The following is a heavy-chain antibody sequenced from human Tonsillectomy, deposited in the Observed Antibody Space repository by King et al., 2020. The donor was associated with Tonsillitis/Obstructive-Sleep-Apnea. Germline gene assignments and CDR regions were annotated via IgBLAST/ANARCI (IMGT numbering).Heavy chain of an antibody. Sequence: VQLVQSGGGVVQPGRSLRLSCAASGFTFSSYAMHWVRQAPGKGLEWVAVISYDGSNKYYADSVKGRFTISRDNSKNTLYLQMNSLRAEDTAVYYCASSLTAADAFDIWGQGTMVTVSS. D-gene: IGHD3-9*01. V-gene: IGHV3-30*04. CDR3: ASSLTAADAFDI. CDR1: GFTFSSYA. J-gene: IGHJ3*02. CDR2: ISYDGSNK.